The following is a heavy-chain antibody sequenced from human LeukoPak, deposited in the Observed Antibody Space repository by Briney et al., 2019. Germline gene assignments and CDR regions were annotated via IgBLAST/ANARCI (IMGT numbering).Heavy chain of an antibody. V-gene: IGHV3-7*01. CDR2: MNEYGSEK. D-gene: IGHD2-2*01. CDR1: GFTFSNYW. Sequence: PGGSLTLSCAASGFTFSNYWINWVRQAPGKGLEWGANMNEYGSEKYYVDSVRGRFTISRDNAKNSLFLHMNSLRVEDTAVYRCARVLYGSRVNVIDSWGPGTLVTVSS. J-gene: IGHJ4*02. CDR3: ARVLYGSRVNVIDS.